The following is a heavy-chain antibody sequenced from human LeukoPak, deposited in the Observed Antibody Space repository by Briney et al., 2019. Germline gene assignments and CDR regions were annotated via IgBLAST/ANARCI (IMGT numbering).Heavy chain of an antibody. J-gene: IGHJ4*02. CDR3: AKDLILGGYSYGYHDY. Sequence: GGSLRLSCAASGFTFSSYSMNWVRQAPGKGLEWVSAISGSGGSTYYADSVKGRFTTSRDNSKNTLYLQMNSLRAEDTAVYYCAKDLILGGYSYGYHDYWGQGTLVTVSS. CDR1: GFTFSSYS. CDR2: ISGSGGST. V-gene: IGHV3-23*01. D-gene: IGHD5-18*01.